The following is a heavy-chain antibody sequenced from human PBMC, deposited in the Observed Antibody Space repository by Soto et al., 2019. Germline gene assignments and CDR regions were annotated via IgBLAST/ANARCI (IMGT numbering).Heavy chain of an antibody. CDR3: ARDGDYQRSATYGYFDS. D-gene: IGHD3-10*01. Sequence: PGGSLRLSRTGSGFTFGDYAMTWVRQAPGEGLDWVGFIRSKTYGGTTEYATSVRGRFTISRDDSKSIAYLQMNSLKTDDTAVYYCARDGDYQRSATYGYFDSWGQG. J-gene: IGHJ4*02. CDR1: GFTFGDYA. CDR2: IRSKTYGGTT. V-gene: IGHV3-49*04.